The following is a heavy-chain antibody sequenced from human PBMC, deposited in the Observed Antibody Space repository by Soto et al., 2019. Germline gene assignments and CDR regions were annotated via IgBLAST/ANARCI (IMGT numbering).Heavy chain of an antibody. Sequence: PSETLSLTCTVSGGSMSSYSWSWIRQPPGKGLEWIGYIYHSGSTYYNPSLKSLVTISVDRSKNQFSLKLSSVTAADTAVYYCARVPDRWGQGTLVTVSS. V-gene: IGHV4-30-2*01. CDR3: ARVPDR. J-gene: IGHJ5*02. CDR1: GGSMSSYS. CDR2: IYHSGST. D-gene: IGHD2-2*01.